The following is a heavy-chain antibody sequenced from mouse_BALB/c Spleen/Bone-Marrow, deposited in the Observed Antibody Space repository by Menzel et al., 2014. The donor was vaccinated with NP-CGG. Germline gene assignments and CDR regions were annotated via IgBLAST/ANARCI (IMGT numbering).Heavy chain of an antibody. V-gene: IGHV5-4*02. J-gene: IGHJ3*01. Sequence: DVMLVESGGGLVKPGGSLKLSCAASGFTFSDYYMYWVRQTPEKRLEWVATISDGGSYTYYPDSVKGRFTISRDNAKNNLYLQMSSLKSEDTAMYYCANYYGSTWFAYWGQGTLATVSA. CDR3: ANYYGSTWFAY. CDR2: ISDGGSYT. D-gene: IGHD1-1*01. CDR1: GFTFSDYY.